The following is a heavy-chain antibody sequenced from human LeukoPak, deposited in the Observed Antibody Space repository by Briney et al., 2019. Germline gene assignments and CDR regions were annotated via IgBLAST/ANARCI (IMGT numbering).Heavy chain of an antibody. CDR1: GFSFTSYS. J-gene: IGHJ4*02. CDR3: ARATPHFDY. V-gene: IGHV3-7*03. Sequence: GGSLRPSCAASGFSFTSYSMSWVRQAPGKGLEWVANIKQDGSERYFMDSVKGRFTISRDNARNSLYLQINSLRVDDTAVYYCARATPHFDYWGQGTPLTVSS. CDR2: IKQDGSER.